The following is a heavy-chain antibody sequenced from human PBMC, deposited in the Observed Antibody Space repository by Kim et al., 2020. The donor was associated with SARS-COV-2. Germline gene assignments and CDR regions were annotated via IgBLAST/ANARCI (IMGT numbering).Heavy chain of an antibody. J-gene: IGHJ4*02. D-gene: IGHD3-16*02. CDR3: ASALGH. V-gene: IGHV4-4*07. Sequence: PSGRTNSSPSLKSRVTMSVDMSKNQFSLKLSSVTAADTAVYYCASALGHWGQGTLVNVSS. CDR2: PSGRT.